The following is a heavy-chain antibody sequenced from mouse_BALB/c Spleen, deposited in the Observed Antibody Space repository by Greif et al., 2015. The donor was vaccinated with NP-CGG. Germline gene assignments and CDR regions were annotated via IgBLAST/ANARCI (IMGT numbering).Heavy chain of an antibody. CDR2: INPGSGGT. CDR1: GYAFTNYL. J-gene: IGHJ4*01. CDR3: ARLADYRYDDAMDY. Sequence: QVQLQQSGAELVRPGTSVKVSCKASGYAFTNYLIEWVKQRPGQGLEWIGVINPGSGGTNYNEKFKGKATLTADKSSSTAYMQLSSLTSDDSAFYFCARLADYRYDDAMDYWGQGTSVTVSS. V-gene: IGHV1-54*01. D-gene: IGHD2-14*01.